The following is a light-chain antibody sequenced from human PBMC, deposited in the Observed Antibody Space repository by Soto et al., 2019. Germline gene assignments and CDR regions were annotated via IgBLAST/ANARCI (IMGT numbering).Light chain of an antibody. CDR3: QQYDTWPFT. CDR2: DAS. J-gene: IGKJ4*01. V-gene: IGKV3-15*01. Sequence: EIVLTQSPVTLYVSPGERVTLSCRASQSVRSHLAWYRQRPGQTPSLLVYDASSRATGIPARFSGSGSGTEFALTVSSLQSEDFAVYYCQQYDTWPFTFGGGTRVEIE. CDR1: QSVRSH.